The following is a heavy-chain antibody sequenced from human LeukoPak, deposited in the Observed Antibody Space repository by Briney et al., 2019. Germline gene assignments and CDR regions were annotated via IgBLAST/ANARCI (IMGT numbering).Heavy chain of an antibody. J-gene: IGHJ2*01. D-gene: IGHD5/OR15-5a*01. V-gene: IGHV3-48*04. CDR2: INPGSSMI. CDR1: GFALNSYS. CDR3: AREVKRVSPTLMDLQPNWYFDL. Sequence: RTGGSLRLSCEASGFALNSYSLNWVRQAPGQGLEWVAFINPGSSMIYYADSVKGRFTISRDNAKNSVFLQMSGLSADDAALYHCAREVKRVSPTLMDLQPNWYFDLWGRGTRVAVSS.